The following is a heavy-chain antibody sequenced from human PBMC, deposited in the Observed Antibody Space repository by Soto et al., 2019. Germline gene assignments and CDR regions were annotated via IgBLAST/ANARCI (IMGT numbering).Heavy chain of an antibody. J-gene: IGHJ3*02. CDR2: ISPDGTEK. Sequence: PEGSLILSWVASGFTFSSGVIHWVRQAPGKGLEWVALISPDGTEKHYPGSVRGRFTISRDNSKNTLYLQMNSLRTEDTAVYYCVKAGGTLPGVGKYRFDIWGQGTKVTVSS. CDR1: GFTFSSGV. V-gene: IGHV3-30*18. CDR3: VKAGGTLPGVGKYRFDI. D-gene: IGHD3-16*01.